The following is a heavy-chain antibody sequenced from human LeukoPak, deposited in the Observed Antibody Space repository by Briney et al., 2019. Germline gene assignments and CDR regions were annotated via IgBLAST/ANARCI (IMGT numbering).Heavy chain of an antibody. CDR2: IKRDGSKK. CDR1: GFPFSNW. D-gene: IGHD5-24*01. V-gene: IGHV3-7*04. J-gene: IGHJ4*02. Sequence: PGGSLRLSCVASGFPFSNWMTWVRQAPGKGLEWVANIKRDGSKKSYVDSVKGRFTISRDNAKNSLYLQMNSLRAEDTAIYYCTRVGYIDEGIDYWGQGTLVTVSS. CDR3: TRVGYIDEGIDY.